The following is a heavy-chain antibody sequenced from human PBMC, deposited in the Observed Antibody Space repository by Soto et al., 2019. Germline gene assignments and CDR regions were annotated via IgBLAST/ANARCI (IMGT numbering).Heavy chain of an antibody. D-gene: IGHD2-8*01. CDR1: GGSISSYY. CDR3: VGYCTNGVCYTGRDY. V-gene: IGHV4-4*07. J-gene: IGHJ4*02. CDR2: IYTSGST. Sequence: PSETLSLTCTVSGGSISSYYWSWIRQPAGKGLEWIGRIYTSGSTNYNPSLKSRVTMSVDTSKNQFSLKLSSVTAADTAVYYCVGYCTNGVCYTGRDYWGPGTLVTVSS.